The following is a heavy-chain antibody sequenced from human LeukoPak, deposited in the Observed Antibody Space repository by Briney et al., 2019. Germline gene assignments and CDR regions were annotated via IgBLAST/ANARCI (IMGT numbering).Heavy chain of an antibody. Sequence: PSETLSLTCAVYGGSFSGYYWSWIRQPPGKGLEWIGEINHSGSTNYNPSLKSRVTISVDTSKNHFSLKLTSVTAADTAVYYCARGPNYVWGSYRYFDYWGQGTLVTVSS. J-gene: IGHJ4*02. V-gene: IGHV4-34*01. CDR2: INHSGST. CDR1: GGSFSGYY. CDR3: ARGPNYVWGSYRYFDY. D-gene: IGHD3-16*02.